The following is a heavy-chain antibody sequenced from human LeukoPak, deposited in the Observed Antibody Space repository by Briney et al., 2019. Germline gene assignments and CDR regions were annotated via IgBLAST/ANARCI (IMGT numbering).Heavy chain of an antibody. D-gene: IGHD3-3*01. Sequence: GGSLRLPCAASGFTFSDYYMSWIRQAPGKGLEWVSYISSSGSTIYYADSVKGRFTISRDNAKNSLCLQMNSLRAEDTAVYYCARSLRFLEWFDYWGQGTLVTVSS. CDR1: GFTFSDYY. V-gene: IGHV3-11*01. J-gene: IGHJ4*02. CDR3: ARSLRFLEWFDY. CDR2: ISSSGSTI.